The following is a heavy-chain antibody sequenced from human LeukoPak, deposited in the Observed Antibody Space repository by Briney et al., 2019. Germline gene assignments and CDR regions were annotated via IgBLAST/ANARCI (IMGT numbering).Heavy chain of an antibody. CDR1: ACAFRMLD. D-gene: IGHD5-24*01. J-gene: IGHJ4*02. V-gene: IGHV1-69*05. CDR3: VRGRAGYNHFDS. CDR2: FLPIFGTT. Sequence: SVKVSCKASACAFRMLDLSWVRQAPGRGLEWMGGFLPIFGTTNYAHKFQGRVTITTDEATSTAYMDLTSLKSDDKAVYYCVRGRAGYNHFDSWGQGTQVTVSS.